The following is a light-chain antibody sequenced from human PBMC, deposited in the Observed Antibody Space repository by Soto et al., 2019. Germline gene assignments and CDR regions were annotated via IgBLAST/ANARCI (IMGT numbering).Light chain of an antibody. V-gene: IGKV1-39*01. Sequence: DIQMTQSPSSLSAAVGDRVTITCRASQSITHYLNWYQQKPGRAPKLLIFAASSLPSGVPSRFGGSGSGTYFTLTISSLQPEDFATYYCQQTYNIPRTFGQGTKVEIK. CDR3: QQTYNIPRT. CDR2: AAS. J-gene: IGKJ1*01. CDR1: QSITHY.